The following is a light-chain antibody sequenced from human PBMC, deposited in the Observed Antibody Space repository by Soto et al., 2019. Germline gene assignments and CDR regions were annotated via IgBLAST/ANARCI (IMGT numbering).Light chain of an antibody. CDR3: QQRSNWPLT. Sequence: EIVLTQSPATLSLSPGERATLSCRASQSVSIYLAWYQQKPGQAPRLLIYDASNRATGIPARFSGSGSGTDFNLTISSLEPEDFAVYYCQQRSNWPLTFGGGTKVEIK. V-gene: IGKV3-11*01. CDR1: QSVSIY. J-gene: IGKJ4*01. CDR2: DAS.